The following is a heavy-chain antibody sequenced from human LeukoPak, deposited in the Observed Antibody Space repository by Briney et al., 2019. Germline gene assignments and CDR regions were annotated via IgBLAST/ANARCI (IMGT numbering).Heavy chain of an antibody. D-gene: IGHD6-19*01. J-gene: IGHJ4*02. Sequence: GGSLRLSCAASGFTFSSYWMSWVRQAPGKGLEWVANIKQDGSEKYYVDFVKGRFTISRDNAKNSLYLQMNSLRAEDTAVYYCARDRRHPIAVAAHSDYWGQGTLVTVSS. V-gene: IGHV3-7*04. CDR3: ARDRRHPIAVAAHSDY. CDR2: IKQDGSEK. CDR1: GFTFSSYW.